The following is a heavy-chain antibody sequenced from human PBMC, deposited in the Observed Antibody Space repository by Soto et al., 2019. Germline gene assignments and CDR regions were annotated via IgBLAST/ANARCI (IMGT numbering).Heavy chain of an antibody. Sequence: ASVKVSCKASGYTFTSYDINWVRQATGQGLEWMGWMNPNSGNTGYAQKFQGRVTMTRNTSISTAYMELSSLRSEDTAVYYCARRQGDLSYDYIWGSYRCPWFDPWG. V-gene: IGHV1-8*01. CDR3: ARRQGDLSYDYIWGSYRCPWFDP. CDR1: GYTFTSYD. CDR2: MNPNSGNT. J-gene: IGHJ5*02. D-gene: IGHD3-16*02.